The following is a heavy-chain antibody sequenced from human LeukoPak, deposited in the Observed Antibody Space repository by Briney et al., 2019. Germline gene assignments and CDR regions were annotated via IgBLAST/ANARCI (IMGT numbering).Heavy chain of an antibody. J-gene: IGHJ4*02. D-gene: IGHD3-22*01. CDR1: GGSISSGSYY. V-gene: IGHV4-61*02. Sequence: PSETLSPTCTVSGGSISSGSYYWSWIRQPAGKGLEWIGRIYTSGSTNYNPSLKSRVTISVDTSKNQFSLKLSSVTAADTAVYYCARAGDSSGCPSDYWGQGTLVTVSS. CDR2: IYTSGST. CDR3: ARAGDSSGCPSDY.